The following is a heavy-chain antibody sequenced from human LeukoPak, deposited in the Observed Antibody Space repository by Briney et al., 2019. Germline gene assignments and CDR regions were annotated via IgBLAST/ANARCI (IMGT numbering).Heavy chain of an antibody. V-gene: IGHV4-39*07. D-gene: IGHD2-15*01. CDR2: IYYSGST. CDR1: GFTFSSYA. CDR3: ARGLRCSGGSCRDY. J-gene: IGHJ4*02. Sequence: GSLRLSCAASGFTFSSYAMHWVRQAPGKGLEWIGSIYYSGSTYYNPSLKSRVTISVDTSKNQFSLKLSSVTAADTAVYYCARGLRCSGGSCRDYWGQGTLVTVSS.